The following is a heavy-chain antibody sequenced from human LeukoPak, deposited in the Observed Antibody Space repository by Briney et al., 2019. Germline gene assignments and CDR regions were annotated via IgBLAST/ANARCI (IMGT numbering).Heavy chain of an antibody. CDR1: GYTFTGYY. J-gene: IGHJ3*02. CDR2: INPNSGGT. D-gene: IGHD2-21*02. CDR3: AREAPYCGGDCYSEAFDI. V-gene: IGHV1-2*04. Sequence: ASVKVSCKASGYTFTGYYMHWVRQAPGQGLEWMGWINPNSGGTNYAQKFQGWVTMTRDTSISTAYMELSRLRSDDTAVYYCAREAPYCGGDCYSEAFDIWGQGTMVTVSS.